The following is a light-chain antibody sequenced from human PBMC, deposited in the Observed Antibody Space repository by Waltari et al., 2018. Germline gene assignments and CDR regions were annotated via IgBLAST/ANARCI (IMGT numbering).Light chain of an antibody. CDR3: CSYAGSYTFVV. Sequence: QSALTQPRSVSGSPGQSVTISCTGTSSDVGGYNYVSWYQQHPGKAPKLMIYDVSKRPSGFPDGFSGSKSGNTASLTISGLQAEDEADYYCCSYAGSYTFVVFGGGTKLTVL. CDR2: DVS. V-gene: IGLV2-11*01. CDR1: SSDVGGYNY. J-gene: IGLJ2*01.